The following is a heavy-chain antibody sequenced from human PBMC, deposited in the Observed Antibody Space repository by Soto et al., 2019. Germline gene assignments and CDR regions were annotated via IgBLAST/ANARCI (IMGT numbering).Heavy chain of an antibody. V-gene: IGHV1-69*13. CDR3: ARGAIADIDV. CDR2: FIAMLGTP. D-gene: IGHD2-2*01. Sequence: SVNVSCKTSVLTFGSQRIAWVRQAPGQGLEGMGGFIAMLGTPTYAKKVQGRATISADESLTSSYLELRSLRSEDTGVYFCARGAIADIDVWGQGTVVTVSS. CDR1: VLTFGSQR. J-gene: IGHJ4*01.